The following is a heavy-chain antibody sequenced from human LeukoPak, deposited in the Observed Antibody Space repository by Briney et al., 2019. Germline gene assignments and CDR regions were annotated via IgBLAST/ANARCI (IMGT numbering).Heavy chain of an antibody. Sequence: ASVKVSCKASGYSFTRYAMHWVRQAPGQGPEWMGWINTNTGNPTYAQGFTGRFVFSLDTSVSTANLQISSLKAEDTAVYYCARDSISGSYVHFDNWGQGTLVTVSS. CDR3: ARDSISGSYVHFDN. J-gene: IGHJ4*02. V-gene: IGHV7-4-1*02. CDR1: GYSFTRYA. D-gene: IGHD1-26*01. CDR2: INTNTGNP.